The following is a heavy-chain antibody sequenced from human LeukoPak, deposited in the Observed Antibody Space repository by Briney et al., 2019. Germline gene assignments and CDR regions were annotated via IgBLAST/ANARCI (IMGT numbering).Heavy chain of an antibody. D-gene: IGHD3-10*01. CDR1: GYTFTSYD. Sequence: ASVKVSCKASGYTFTSYDINWVRQATGQGLEWMGWMTPNSGNTGYAQKFQGRVTMTRNTSISTAYMELSSLRSEDTAVYYCARLLVRGVIIEDYWGQGTLVTVSS. CDR3: ARLLVRGVIIEDY. V-gene: IGHV1-8*01. CDR2: MTPNSGNT. J-gene: IGHJ4*02.